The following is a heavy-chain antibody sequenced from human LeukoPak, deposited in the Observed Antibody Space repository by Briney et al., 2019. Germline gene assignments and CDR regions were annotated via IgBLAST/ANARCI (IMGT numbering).Heavy chain of an antibody. J-gene: IGHJ5*02. Sequence: SETLSLTCTVSGGSISSGDYYWSWIRQPPGKGLEWIGYIYYSGSTYYNPSLKSRVTISVDMSKNQFSLKLSSVTAADTAVYYCARGRFRGYYYDSSGRNNWFDPWGQGTLVTVSS. CDR2: IYYSGST. CDR3: ARGRFRGYYYDSSGRNNWFDP. CDR1: GGSISSGDYY. V-gene: IGHV4-30-4*01. D-gene: IGHD3-22*01.